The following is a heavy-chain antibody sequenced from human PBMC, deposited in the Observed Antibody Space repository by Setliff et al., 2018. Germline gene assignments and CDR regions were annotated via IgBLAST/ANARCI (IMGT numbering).Heavy chain of an antibody. CDR2: INHSGST. V-gene: IGHV4-34*01. D-gene: IGHD6-19*01. J-gene: IGHJ4*02. Sequence: PSETLSLTCAVYGGPFSGYYWSWIRQPPGKGLEWIGEINHSGSTNYNPSLKSRVTISVDMSKNQFSLRLSSVTAADTAVYYCARLGQWRVLGFFDYWGQGALVTVSS. CDR1: GGPFSGYY. CDR3: ARLGQWRVLGFFDY.